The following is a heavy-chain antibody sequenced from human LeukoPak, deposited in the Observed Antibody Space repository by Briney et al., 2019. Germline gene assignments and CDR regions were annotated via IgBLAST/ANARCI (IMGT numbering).Heavy chain of an antibody. V-gene: IGHV3-48*02. CDR3: VRDRAGGNSVWFDP. J-gene: IGHJ5*02. CDR2: ISSSSGTI. Sequence: GGSLRLSCAASGFTFSSYSMDWVRQAPGKGLEWISFISSSSGTIYYADSVKGRFTISRDNAKNSLYLQMNSLRDEDTAVYYCVRDRAGGNSVWFDPWGQGTLVTVSS. CDR1: GFTFSSYS. D-gene: IGHD4-23*01.